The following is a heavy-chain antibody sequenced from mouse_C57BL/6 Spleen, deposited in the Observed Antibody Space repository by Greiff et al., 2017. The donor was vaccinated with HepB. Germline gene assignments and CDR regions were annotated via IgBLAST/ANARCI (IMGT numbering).Heavy chain of an antibody. D-gene: IGHD2-1*01. V-gene: IGHV5-6*01. J-gene: IGHJ1*03. CDR3: ARQGGKAYWYFDV. CDR1: GFTFSSYG. CDR2: ISSGGSYT. Sequence: EVQVVESGGDLVKPGGSLKLSCAASGFTFSSYGMSWVRQTPDKRLEWVATISSGGSYTYYPDSVKGRFTISRDNAKNTLYLQMSSLKSEDTAMYYCARQGGKAYWYFDVWGTGTTVTVSS.